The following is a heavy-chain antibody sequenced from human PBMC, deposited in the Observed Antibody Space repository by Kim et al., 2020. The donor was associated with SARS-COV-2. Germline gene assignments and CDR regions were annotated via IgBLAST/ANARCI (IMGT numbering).Heavy chain of an antibody. J-gene: IGHJ4*02. Sequence: GGSLRLSCVASGFTFSSYAMSWVRQAPGKGLEWVSAISGSGGSTYYADSVKGRFTISRDNSKNTLYLQMNSLRAEDTAVYYCAKGFRPYYDILTGYWIDYWGQGTLVTVSS. CDR2: ISGSGGST. CDR3: AKGFRPYYDILTGYWIDY. D-gene: IGHD3-9*01. CDR1: GFTFSSYA. V-gene: IGHV3-23*01.